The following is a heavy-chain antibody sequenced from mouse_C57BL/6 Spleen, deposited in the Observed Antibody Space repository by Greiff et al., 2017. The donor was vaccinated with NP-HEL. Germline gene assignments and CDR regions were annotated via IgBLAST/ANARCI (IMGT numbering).Heavy chain of an antibody. J-gene: IGHJ3*01. CDR3: ARDDYDRVAY. Sequence: QVQLQQPGAELVMPGASVKLSCKASGYTFTSYWMHWVKQRPGQGLEWIGEIDPSDSYTNYNQKFKGKSTLTVDKSSSTAYIQLSSLTSEDSAVYYCARDDYDRVAYWGQGTLVTVSA. CDR2: IDPSDSYT. V-gene: IGHV1-69*01. D-gene: IGHD2-4*01. CDR1: GYTFTSYW.